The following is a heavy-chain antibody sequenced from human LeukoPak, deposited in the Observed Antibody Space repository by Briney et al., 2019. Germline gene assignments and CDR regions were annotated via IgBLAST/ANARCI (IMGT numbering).Heavy chain of an antibody. CDR1: GFTFSSYW. D-gene: IGHD5-18*01. V-gene: IGHV3-74*01. CDR3: ARDGGYNYGPFDY. J-gene: IGHJ4*02. Sequence: GGCLRLSSAASGFTFSSYWMHWVRQAPEKGLLWVSRINSDESNTNYADSVKGRFTISRDNAKNTLYLQMNNLRAEDTAVYYCARDGGYNYGPFDYWGQGILVSVSS. CDR2: INSDESNT.